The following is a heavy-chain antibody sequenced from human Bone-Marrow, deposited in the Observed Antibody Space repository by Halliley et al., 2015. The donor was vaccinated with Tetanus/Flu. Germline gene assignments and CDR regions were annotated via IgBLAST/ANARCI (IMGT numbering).Heavy chain of an antibody. D-gene: IGHD2-21*01. J-gene: IGHJ4*02. CDR3: ARGYWPLDH. CDR1: GGSIKSFF. CDR2: VYDSGST. V-gene: IGHV4-59*01. Sequence: TLSLTCTVSGGSIKSFFWSWIRQSPPKGLEWLGYVYDSGSTNYNPSLKSRVTISADTSKNQLSLKLTSVTAADTAVYFCARGYWPLDHWGQGTLVTVSS.